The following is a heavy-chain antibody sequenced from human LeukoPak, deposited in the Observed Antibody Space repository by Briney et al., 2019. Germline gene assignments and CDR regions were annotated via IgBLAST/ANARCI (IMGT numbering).Heavy chain of an antibody. CDR2: INPSGGST. D-gene: IGHD3-22*01. CDR3: AITGGYYYDSSGYYSYFDC. Sequence: ASVKVSCKASGYTFTSYYMHWVRQAPGQGLEWMGIINPSGGSTSYAQKFQGRVTMTRDTSTSTVYMDLSSLRSEDTAVYYCAITGGYYYDSSGYYSYFDCWGQGTLVTVSS. J-gene: IGHJ4*02. CDR1: GYTFTSYY. V-gene: IGHV1-46*01.